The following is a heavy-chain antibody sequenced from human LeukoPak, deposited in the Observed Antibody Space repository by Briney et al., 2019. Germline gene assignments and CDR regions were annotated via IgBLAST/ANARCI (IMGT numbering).Heavy chain of an antibody. Sequence: SETLSLTCAVYGGSFSGYCWSWIRQPPGKGLEWIGEINHSGSTNYNPSLKSRVTISVDTSKNQFSLKLSSVTAADTAVYYCARGLSAIVHWGQGTLVTVSS. CDR2: INHSGST. D-gene: IGHD2-21*02. CDR1: GGSFSGYC. J-gene: IGHJ4*02. V-gene: IGHV4-34*01. CDR3: ARGLSAIVH.